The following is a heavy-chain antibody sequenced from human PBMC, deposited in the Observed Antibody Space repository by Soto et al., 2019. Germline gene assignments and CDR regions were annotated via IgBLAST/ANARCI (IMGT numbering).Heavy chain of an antibody. D-gene: IGHD3-22*01. V-gene: IGHV4-59*01. CDR1: GGSISSYY. Sequence: SETLSLTCTVSGGSISSYYWSWIRQPPGKGLEWFGYIYYSGSTNYNPSLKSRVTISVDTSKNQFSLKLSSVTAADTAVYYCARANYYYDSSGYYRSGDYYYYGMDVWGQGTTVT. J-gene: IGHJ6*02. CDR2: IYYSGST. CDR3: ARANYYYDSSGYYRSGDYYYYGMDV.